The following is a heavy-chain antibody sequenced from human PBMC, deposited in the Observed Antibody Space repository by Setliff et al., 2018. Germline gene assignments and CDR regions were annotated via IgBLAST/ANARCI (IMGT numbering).Heavy chain of an antibody. J-gene: IGHJ6*03. Sequence: ASVKVSCKASGYSFSTYAMSWIRQAPGQGLEWMGWINTNTGNPSYAQGLTGRFVFSLDTSVSTAYLQISSLKPEDTAMYYCARASRFATIVWKGDYYMDVWGKGTTVTAP. V-gene: IGHV7-4-1*02. CDR3: ARASRFATIVWKGDYYMDV. CDR1: GYSFSTYA. D-gene: IGHD3-16*02. CDR2: INTNTGNP.